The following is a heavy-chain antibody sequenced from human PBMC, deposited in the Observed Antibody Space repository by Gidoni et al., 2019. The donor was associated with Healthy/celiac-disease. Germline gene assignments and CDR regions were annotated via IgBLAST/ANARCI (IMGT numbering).Heavy chain of an antibody. D-gene: IGHD2-2*01. J-gene: IGHJ4*02. CDR2: ISCSGGST. CDR1: GFTCSSYA. V-gene: IGHV3-23*01. Sequence: EVQLLESGGGLVQPGGALRLSCADSGFTCSSYAMSWVRQAPGKGLEWVSAISCSGGSTYYADSVKGRFTISRHNSKNTLYLHMNSLRAEDTAVYYCAKDRRSSTLYYFDYWGQGTLVTVSS. CDR3: AKDRRSSTLYYFDY.